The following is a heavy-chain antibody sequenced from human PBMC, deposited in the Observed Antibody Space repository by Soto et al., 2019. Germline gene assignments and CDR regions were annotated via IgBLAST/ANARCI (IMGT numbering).Heavy chain of an antibody. Sequence: QVQLVQSGAEVKKPGSSVKVSCKASGGTFSSYTISWVRQAPGQGLEWMGRIIPIHGIANYAQKFQGGVTITGDKTTSTAYMELSSLRSEDTAVYYCAKSPPPDYGDLYFVYWGQGTLVTVSS. CDR1: GGTFSSYT. V-gene: IGHV1-69*02. J-gene: IGHJ4*02. CDR2: IIPIHGIA. CDR3: AKSPPPDYGDLYFVY. D-gene: IGHD4-17*01.